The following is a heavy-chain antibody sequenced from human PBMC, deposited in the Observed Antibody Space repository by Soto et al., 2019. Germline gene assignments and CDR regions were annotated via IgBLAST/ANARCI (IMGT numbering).Heavy chain of an antibody. CDR3: ARVRYGDYGESYYFDY. D-gene: IGHD4-17*01. J-gene: IGHJ4*02. CDR2: INWNGGST. CDR1: GFTFDDYG. V-gene: IGHV3-20*01. Sequence: EVQLVESGGGVVRPGGSLRLSCAASGFTFDDYGMSWVRQAPGKGLEWVSGINWNGGSTGYADSVKGRFTISRDNAKNSLYLQMNSLRAEDTASYHCARVRYGDYGESYYFDYWCQGTLVTVSS.